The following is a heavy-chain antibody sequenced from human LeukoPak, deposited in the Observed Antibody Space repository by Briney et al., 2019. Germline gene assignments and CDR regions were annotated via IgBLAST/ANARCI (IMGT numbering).Heavy chain of an antibody. Sequence: GGSLRLSCAASGFTFDDYAMHWVRQAPGKGLEWVSGISWNSGSIGYADSVKGRFTISRDNAKNSLYLQMNSLRAEDTALYYCAKDITSGAVAGTSSDYWGQGTLVTVSS. D-gene: IGHD6-19*01. CDR3: AKDITSGAVAGTSSDY. V-gene: IGHV3-9*01. CDR1: GFTFDDYA. CDR2: ISWNSGSI. J-gene: IGHJ4*02.